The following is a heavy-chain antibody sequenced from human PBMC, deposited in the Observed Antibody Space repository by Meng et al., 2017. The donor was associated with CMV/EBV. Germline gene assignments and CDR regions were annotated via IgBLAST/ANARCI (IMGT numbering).Heavy chain of an antibody. CDR2: ISSSGSTI. CDR1: GFTFSDYY. V-gene: IGHV3-11*01. D-gene: IGHD2-2*01. CDR3: ARDRPTRKSNPNIVVVPGGVDY. Sequence: GESLKISCAASGFTFSDYYMSWIRQAPGKGLEWVSYISSSGSTIYYADSVKGRLTISRDNAKNSLYLQMNSLRAEDTAVYYCARDRPTRKSNPNIVVVPGGVDYWGQGTLVTVSS. J-gene: IGHJ4*02.